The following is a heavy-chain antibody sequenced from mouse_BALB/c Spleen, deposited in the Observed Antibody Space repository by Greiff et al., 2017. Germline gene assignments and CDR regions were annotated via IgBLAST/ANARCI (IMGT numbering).Heavy chain of an antibody. CDR1: GFNIKDTY. CDR3: ASSYDVAWFDY. Sequence: VQLQQSGAELVKPGASVKLSCTASGFNIKDTYMHWVKQRPEQGLEWIGRIDPANGNTKYDPKFQGKATITADTSSNTAYLQLSSLTSEDTAVYYCASSYDVAWFDYWGQGTLVTVSA. V-gene: IGHV14-3*02. D-gene: IGHD2-12*01. CDR2: IDPANGNT. J-gene: IGHJ3*01.